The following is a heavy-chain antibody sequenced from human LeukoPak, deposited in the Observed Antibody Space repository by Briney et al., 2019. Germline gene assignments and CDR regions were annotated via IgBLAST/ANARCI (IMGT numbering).Heavy chain of an antibody. Sequence: SETLSLTCTVSGGSISSGYYYWSWIRQPAGTGLEWIGRIYSSGSTNYNPSLKSRVTISVDTSKNQFSLKLSSVTAADTAVYYCAREEVVGHNWFDPWGQGTLVTVSS. J-gene: IGHJ5*02. CDR3: AREEVVGHNWFDP. CDR1: GGSISSGYYY. V-gene: IGHV4-61*02. CDR2: IYSSGST. D-gene: IGHD3-22*01.